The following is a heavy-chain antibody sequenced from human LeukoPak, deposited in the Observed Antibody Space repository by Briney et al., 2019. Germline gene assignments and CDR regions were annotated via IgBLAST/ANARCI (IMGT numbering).Heavy chain of an antibody. CDR2: ISAYNGNT. D-gene: IGHD4-11*01. Sequence: ASVKVSCKASGYTFTSYGISWVRQAPGQGLEWMGCISAYNGNTNYAQKLQGRVTMTTDTSTSTAYMELRSLRSDDTAVYYCARDATQGLPFDYWGQGTLVTVSS. J-gene: IGHJ4*02. CDR3: ARDATQGLPFDY. CDR1: GYTFTSYG. V-gene: IGHV1-18*01.